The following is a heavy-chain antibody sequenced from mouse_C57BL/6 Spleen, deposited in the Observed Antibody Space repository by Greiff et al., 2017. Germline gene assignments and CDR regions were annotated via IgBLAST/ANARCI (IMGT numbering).Heavy chain of an antibody. CDR1: GYTFTSYW. J-gene: IGHJ2*01. CDR3: ARRGPKGYFDY. V-gene: IGHV1-69*01. CDR2: IDPSDSYT. Sequence: QVQLQQPGAELVMPGASVKLSCKASGYTFTSYWMHWVKQRPGQGLEWIGEIDPSDSYTNYNQQFKGKSTLTVDKSSSTAYMQLSGLTSEDSAVYYCARRGPKGYFDYWGQGTTLTVSS.